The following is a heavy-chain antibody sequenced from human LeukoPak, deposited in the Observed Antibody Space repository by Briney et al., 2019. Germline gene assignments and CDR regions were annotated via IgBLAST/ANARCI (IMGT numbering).Heavy chain of an antibody. CDR3: ARVWGNDAFDI. Sequence: KPSETLSLTCAVYGGSFSGYYWSWIRQPPGKGLEWIGEINHSGSTNYNPSLKSRVTISVDTSKNQFSLKLSSVTAADTAMYYCARVWGNDAFDIWGQGTMVTVSS. CDR2: INHSGST. CDR1: GGSFSGYY. V-gene: IGHV4-34*01. J-gene: IGHJ3*02. D-gene: IGHD7-27*01.